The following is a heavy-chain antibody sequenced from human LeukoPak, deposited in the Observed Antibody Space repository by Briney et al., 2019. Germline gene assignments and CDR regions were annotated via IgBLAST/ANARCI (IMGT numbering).Heavy chain of an antibody. J-gene: IGHJ4*02. V-gene: IGHV4-59*01. D-gene: IGHD4-23*01. CDR2: MYYTGST. Sequence: SETLSLTCTVSDGSISTYYWSWIRQPPGMRLEWLGYMYYTGSTSYNPSLKSRVTISVDTSKNQLYLKLTSVTAADTAVYYCAREVWDYGGSKGLFDYWGQGTLVTVSS. CDR1: DGSISTYY. CDR3: AREVWDYGGSKGLFDY.